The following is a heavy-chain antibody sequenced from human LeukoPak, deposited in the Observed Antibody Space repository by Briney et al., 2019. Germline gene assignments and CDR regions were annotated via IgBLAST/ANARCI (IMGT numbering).Heavy chain of an antibody. V-gene: IGHV4-31*03. CDR1: GGSISSGGYY. J-gene: IGHJ4*02. D-gene: IGHD1-26*01. CDR2: IYYSGST. CDR3: AREGEAASGSYLFDF. Sequence: PSETLSLTCTVSGGSISSGGYYWSWIRQYPGKCLEWIGYIYYSGSTYYNPSLKSRVTMSVDTSKNQFSLKLNSVTAADTAVYYCAREGEAASGSYLFDFWGQGTLVTVSS.